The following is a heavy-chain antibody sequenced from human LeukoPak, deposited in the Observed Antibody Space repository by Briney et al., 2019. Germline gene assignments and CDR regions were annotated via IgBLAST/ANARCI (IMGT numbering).Heavy chain of an antibody. CDR3: ARDFSGRGFDY. D-gene: IGHD3-10*01. V-gene: IGHV3-30*02. J-gene: IGHJ4*02. CDR1: GFTFNTYG. Sequence: GGSLRLSCAASGFTFNTYGMHWVRQAPGEGLEWVAFIQNDEIDKFYADSVKGRFTISRDNSKNTLYLQMNSLRAEDTAVYYCARDFSGRGFDYWGQGTLVTVSS. CDR2: IQNDEIDK.